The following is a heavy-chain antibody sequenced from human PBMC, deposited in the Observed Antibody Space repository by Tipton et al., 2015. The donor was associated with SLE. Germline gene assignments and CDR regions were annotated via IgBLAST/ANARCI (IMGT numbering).Heavy chain of an antibody. Sequence: TLSLTCAVSGYSISSGYYWGWIRQPPGKGLEWIGSIYHSGSTYYNPSLKSRVTISVDTSKNQFSLKLSSVTAADTAVYYCARGPTIFGVVTTPGFDPWGQGTLVPVSS. V-gene: IGHV4-38-2*01. CDR2: IYHSGST. CDR1: GYSISSGYY. J-gene: IGHJ5*02. D-gene: IGHD3-3*01. CDR3: ARGPTIFGVVTTPGFDP.